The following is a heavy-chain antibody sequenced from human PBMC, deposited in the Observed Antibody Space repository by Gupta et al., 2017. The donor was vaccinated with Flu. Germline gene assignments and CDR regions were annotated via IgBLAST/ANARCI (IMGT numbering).Heavy chain of an antibody. CDR1: GGSISSSSYY. CDR3: ARPTQYGGNDYWYFDL. CDR2: IYYSGST. J-gene: IGHJ2*01. V-gene: IGHV4-39*01. D-gene: IGHD2-15*01. Sequence: QLQLQESGPGLVKPSETLSLTCTVSGGSISSSSYYWGWIRQPPGKGLEWIGSIYYSGSTYYNPSLKSRVTISVDTSKNQFSLKLSSVTAADTAVYYCARPTQYGGNDYWYFDLWGRGTLVTVSS.